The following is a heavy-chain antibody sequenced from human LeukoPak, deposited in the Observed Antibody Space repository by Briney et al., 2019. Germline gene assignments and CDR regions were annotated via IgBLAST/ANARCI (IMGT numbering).Heavy chain of an antibody. D-gene: IGHD6-6*01. CDR2: IYHSGTT. V-gene: IGHV4-4*02. Sequence: SGTLSLTCAVSGISFSNSHWWTWVRQPPGQGLEWIGEIYHSGTTNYNPSLKSRVTISLDKSKNQFSLRLSSVTAADTAVYYCARDSRGYSSSSYFDLWGRGTLVTVSS. CDR3: ARDSRGYSSSSYFDL. J-gene: IGHJ2*01. CDR1: GISFSNSHW.